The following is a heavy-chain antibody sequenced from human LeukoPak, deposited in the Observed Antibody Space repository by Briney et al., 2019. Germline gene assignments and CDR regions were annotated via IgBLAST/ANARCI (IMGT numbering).Heavy chain of an antibody. CDR1: GFTFSDHY. V-gene: IGHV3-11*01. Sequence: GGSLRLSCAASGFTFSDHYMSWIRQAPGKGLEWVSYISSSGSTIYYADSVKGRFTISRDNAKNSLYLQMNSLRAEDTAVYYCARKFFRGYYDSSGPRFCDYWGQGTLVTVSS. CDR3: ARKFFRGYYDSSGPRFCDY. J-gene: IGHJ4*02. D-gene: IGHD3-22*01. CDR2: ISSSGSTI.